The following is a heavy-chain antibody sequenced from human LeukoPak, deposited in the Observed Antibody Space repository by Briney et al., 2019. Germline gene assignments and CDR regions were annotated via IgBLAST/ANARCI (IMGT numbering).Heavy chain of an antibody. D-gene: IGHD2-2*01. CDR1: GFTFSNVG. V-gene: IGHV3-23*01. CDR2: IVGTGGNM. Sequence: GGSLRLSCAASGFTFSNVGVSWVRQAPGKGLEWVSAIVGTGGNMYYADSVKGRFTISRDNFKSTLYLQMNSLRAEDTAVYYCAKGLTWDSTSCSDWGQGTLVTVSS. J-gene: IGHJ4*02. CDR3: AKGLTWDSTSCSD.